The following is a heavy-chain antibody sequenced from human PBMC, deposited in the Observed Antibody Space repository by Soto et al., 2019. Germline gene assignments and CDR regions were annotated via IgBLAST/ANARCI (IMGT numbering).Heavy chain of an antibody. D-gene: IGHD3-22*01. J-gene: IGHJ6*02. CDR1: CGSISSYY. CDR2: IYYSGST. Sequence: PSETLSLTCTVSCGSISSYYWSWIRQPPGKGLEWIGYIYYSGSTNYNPSLKSRVTISVDTSKNQFSLKLSSVTAADTAVYYCARSALIYDSSGYYSYYYYGMDVWGQGTTVTVSS. V-gene: IGHV4-59*01. CDR3: ARSALIYDSSGYYSYYYYGMDV.